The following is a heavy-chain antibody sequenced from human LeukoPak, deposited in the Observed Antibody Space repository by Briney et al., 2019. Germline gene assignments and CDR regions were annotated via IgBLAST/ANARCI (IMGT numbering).Heavy chain of an antibody. J-gene: IGHJ4*02. V-gene: IGHV3-23*01. CDR2: ISGSGGDT. Sequence: AGESLRLSCAASVVTFSSYAMTWVRKAPWKGLEWVSAISGSGGDTYNADSVRGRFTISRDNSKNTLYLQMNSLRAEDTAVYYCAKSPGYWGQGTLVTVSS. CDR1: VVTFSSYA. CDR3: AKSPGY.